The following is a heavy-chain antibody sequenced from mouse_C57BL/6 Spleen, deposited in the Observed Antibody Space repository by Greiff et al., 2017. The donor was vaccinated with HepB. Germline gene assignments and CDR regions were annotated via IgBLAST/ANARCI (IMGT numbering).Heavy chain of an antibody. Sequence: DVHLVESGGGLVKPGGSLQLPCAASGFTFSSYAMSWVRQTPEKRLEWVATISDGGSYTYYPDNVKGRFTISRDNAKNNLYLQMSHLKSEDTAMYYCASAHYYGHYYAMRCCGVGISATVSP. D-gene: IGHD1-2*01. CDR2: ISDGGSYT. V-gene: IGHV5-4*01. CDR3: ASAHYYGHYYAMRC. J-gene: IGHJ4*01. CDR1: GFTFSSYA.